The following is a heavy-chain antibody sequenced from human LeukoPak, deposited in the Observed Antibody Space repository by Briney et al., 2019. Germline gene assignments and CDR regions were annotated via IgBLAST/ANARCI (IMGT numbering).Heavy chain of an antibody. CDR1: GFTFSDAW. CDR3: ASGGEMATITLGYYFDY. J-gene: IGHJ4*02. D-gene: IGHD5-24*01. V-gene: IGHV4-34*01. Sequence: GSLRLSCAASGFTFSDAWMNWVRQAPGKGLEWIGEINHSGSTNYNPSLKSRVTISVDTSKNQFSLKLSSVTAADTAVYYCASGGEMATITLGYYFDYWGQGTLVTVSS. CDR2: INHSGST.